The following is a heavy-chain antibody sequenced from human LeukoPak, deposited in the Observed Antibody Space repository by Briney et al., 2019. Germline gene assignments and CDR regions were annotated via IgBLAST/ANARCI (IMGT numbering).Heavy chain of an antibody. D-gene: IGHD2-2*01. CDR1: GFTVSSNY. Sequence: GGSLRLSCAASGFTVSSNYMSWVRQAPGKGLEWVAYMNHDGSDQSHVDSVRGRFTISRDNAKNSLYLQMNSLRVEDTAVYYCARAAVYCSSSTCRTNFDSWGQGTLVTVSS. V-gene: IGHV3-7*01. CDR2: MNHDGSDQ. CDR3: ARAAVYCSSSTCRTNFDS. J-gene: IGHJ4*02.